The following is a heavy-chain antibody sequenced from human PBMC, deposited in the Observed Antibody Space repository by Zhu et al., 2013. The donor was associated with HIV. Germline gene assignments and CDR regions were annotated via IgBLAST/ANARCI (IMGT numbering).Heavy chain of an antibody. D-gene: IGHD3-10*02. CDR1: GYTFHDHD. CDR3: SRDLPRGYYASDVRGH. Sequence: QVQLLQSGAEVKKPGASVKVSCKASGYTFHDHDMHWVRQAPGQGLEWVGWIDPKNGDTKYGQKFQGRVTMTRDTSISTAYMELSSLTSDDTALYYCSRDLPRGYYASDVRGHWGQGTLVTVSS. V-gene: IGHV1-2*02. J-gene: IGHJ4*02. CDR2: IDPKNGDT.